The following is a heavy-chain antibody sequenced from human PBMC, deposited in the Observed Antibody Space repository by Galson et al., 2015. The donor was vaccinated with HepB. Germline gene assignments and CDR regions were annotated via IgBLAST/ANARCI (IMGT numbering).Heavy chain of an antibody. V-gene: IGHV3-30-3*02. D-gene: IGHD1-7*01. CDR1: GFTFSNYA. CDR3: ASLETRGRTTMPFDS. CDR2: ISYDGINK. Sequence: SLRLSCAASGFTFSNYALHWVRQAPGKGLAWVALISYDGINKYYSDSLKGRFTISRDKSKNTLFLKMNHMRGEDTALYYCASLETRGRTTMPFDSLGQGTLVTVSS. J-gene: IGHJ4*02.